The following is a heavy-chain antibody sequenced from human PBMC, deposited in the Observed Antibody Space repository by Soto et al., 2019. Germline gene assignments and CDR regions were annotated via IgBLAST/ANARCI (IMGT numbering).Heavy chain of an antibody. CDR2: MNPNSGNT. Sequence: ASVKVSCKASGYTFTSYDINWVRQATGQGLEWMGWMNPNSGNTGYAQKIQGRVTMTRNTSISTAYMELSSLRSEDTAVYYCARGDAVGYCSGGSCREGAFDIWGQGTMVTVSS. CDR3: ARGDAVGYCSGGSCREGAFDI. J-gene: IGHJ3*02. CDR1: GYTFTSYD. V-gene: IGHV1-8*01. D-gene: IGHD2-15*01.